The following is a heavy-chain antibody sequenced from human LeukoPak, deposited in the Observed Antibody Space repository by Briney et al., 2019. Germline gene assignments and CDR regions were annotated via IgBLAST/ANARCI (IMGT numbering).Heavy chain of an antibody. V-gene: IGHV1-2*02. D-gene: IGHD3-22*01. CDR3: AREVGYDSSGRPEAVDI. CDR1: GYTFTGYY. CDR2: INPNSGGT. J-gene: IGHJ3*02. Sequence: ASVKVSCKASGYTFTGYYMHWVRQAPGQGLEWMVWINPNSGGTNYAQKFQGRVTMTRDTSIRTAYMELSRLTSDDTAVYYCAREVGYDSSGRPEAVDIWGQGTMVTVSS.